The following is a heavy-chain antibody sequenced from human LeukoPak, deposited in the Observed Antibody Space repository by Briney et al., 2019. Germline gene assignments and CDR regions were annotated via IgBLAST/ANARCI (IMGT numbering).Heavy chain of an antibody. CDR3: AREYSRSVVAGSRPDL. D-gene: IGHD2-15*01. CDR2: MYYRGTT. Sequence: SETLALTCSVSGGSISSSSYYWGWIRQSPGTGLRWIGSMYYRGTTYENSSLKSRLTLSIDTSNNQFSLKLTSVTAADTAVYYCAREYSRSVVAGSRPDLRGQGLLVTVSS. J-gene: IGHJ4*02. CDR1: GGSISSSSYY. V-gene: IGHV4-39*02.